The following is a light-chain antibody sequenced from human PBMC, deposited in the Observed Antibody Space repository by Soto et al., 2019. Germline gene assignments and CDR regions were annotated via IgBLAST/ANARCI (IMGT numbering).Light chain of an antibody. J-gene: IGKJ1*01. CDR3: QQYGDSSPRT. CDR2: DAS. CDR1: QSVSRNY. V-gene: IGKV3-20*01. Sequence: EIVLTQSPGTLSLSPGERATLSCRASQSVSRNYLAWYQQRSGQAPRLLIHDASSRATGIPDRFSGSGSWTDFTLTISRLEPEDFAVYYCQQYGDSSPRTFGQGTRVEIK.